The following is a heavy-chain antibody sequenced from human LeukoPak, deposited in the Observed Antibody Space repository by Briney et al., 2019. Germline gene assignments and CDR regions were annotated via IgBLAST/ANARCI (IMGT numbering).Heavy chain of an antibody. J-gene: IGHJ3*02. CDR1: GFTFSSYA. CDR2: ISGSGGST. Sequence: GGSLRLSCAASGFTFSSYAMSWVRQAPGKGLEWVSAISGSGGSTYYADSVKGRFTISRDNSKNTLYLQMNSLRAEDTAVYYCARTETDAYYYDSSGSIRDAFDIWGQGTMVTVSS. CDR3: ARTETDAYYYDSSGSIRDAFDI. D-gene: IGHD3-22*01. V-gene: IGHV3-23*01.